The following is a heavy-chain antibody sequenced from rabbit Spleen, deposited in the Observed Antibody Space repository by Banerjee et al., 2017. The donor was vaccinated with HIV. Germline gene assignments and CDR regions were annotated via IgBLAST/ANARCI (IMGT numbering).Heavy chain of an antibody. CDR1: GFSFSGSYY. D-gene: IGHD3-1*01. V-gene: IGHV1S40*01. J-gene: IGHJ2*01. CDR3: ARFHVYSDTGPAGAFDP. CDR2: IVAGSSGST. Sequence: QSLEESGGDLVKPGASLTLTCTASGFSFSGSYYMCWVRQAPGKGLEWIGCIVAGSSGSTYYASWAKGRFTISKTSSTTVTLQMTSLTAADTATYFCARFHVYSDTGPAGAFDPWGQGTLVTVS.